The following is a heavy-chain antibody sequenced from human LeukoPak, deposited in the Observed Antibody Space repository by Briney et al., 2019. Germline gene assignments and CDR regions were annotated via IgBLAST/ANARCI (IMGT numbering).Heavy chain of an antibody. CDR2: IIPNSGAT. V-gene: IGHV1-2*06. J-gene: IGHJ4*02. CDR3: ARDQRVEMATWYYFDY. D-gene: IGHD5-24*01. Sequence: ASVKVSCKPSGYTFTAYHMHWVRQAPGQGLEWMGRIIPNSGATNYARNFQGRVTMTRDTSISTAYMELSRLRPDDTAVYYCARDQRVEMATWYYFDYWGQGTLVTVSS. CDR1: GYTFTAYH.